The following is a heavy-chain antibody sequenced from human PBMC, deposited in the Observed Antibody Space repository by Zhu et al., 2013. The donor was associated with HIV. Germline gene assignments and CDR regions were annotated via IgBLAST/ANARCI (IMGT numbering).Heavy chain of an antibody. CDR3: ARVAGYCSSTSCYEGYYYGMDV. CDR2: IIPIFGTA. V-gene: IGHV1-69*01. CDR1: GGTFSSYA. D-gene: IGHD2-2*01. Sequence: QVQLVQSGAEVKKPGSSVKVSCKASGGTFSSYAISWVRQAPGQGLEWMGGIIPIFGTANYAQKFQGRVTITADESTSTAYMELSSLRSEDTAVYYCARVAGYCSSTSCYEGYYYGMDVWGQGTTVTVSS. J-gene: IGHJ6*02.